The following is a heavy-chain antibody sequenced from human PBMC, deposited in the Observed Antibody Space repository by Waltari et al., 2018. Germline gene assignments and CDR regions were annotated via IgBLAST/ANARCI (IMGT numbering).Heavy chain of an antibody. J-gene: IGHJ4*02. CDR1: TGYY. Sequence: TGYYMHWVRQAPGQGLEWMGWINPNSGGTNYAQKFQGRVTMTRDTSISTAYMELSRLRSDDTAVYYCARALITIFGVGIPHFDYWGQGTLVTVSS. V-gene: IGHV1-2*02. CDR3: ARALITIFGVGIPHFDY. D-gene: IGHD3-3*01. CDR2: INPNSGGT.